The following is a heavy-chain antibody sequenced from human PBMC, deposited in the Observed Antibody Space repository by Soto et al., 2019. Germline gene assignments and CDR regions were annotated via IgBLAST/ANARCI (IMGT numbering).Heavy chain of an antibody. CDR1: GGSISSSSYY. CDR3: AGLYCSSTSCSGYMDV. V-gene: IGHV4-39*01. CDR2: IYYSGST. D-gene: IGHD2-2*01. J-gene: IGHJ6*03. Sequence: SETLSLTCTVSGGSISSSSYYWGWIRQPPGKGLEWIGSIYYSGSTYYNPSLKSRVTISVDTSKNRFSLKLSSVTAADTAVYYCAGLYCSSTSCSGYMDVWGKGTTVTVSS.